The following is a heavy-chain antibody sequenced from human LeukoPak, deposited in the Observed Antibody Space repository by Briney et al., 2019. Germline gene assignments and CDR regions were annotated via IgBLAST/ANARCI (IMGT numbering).Heavy chain of an antibody. CDR1: GGSISSSSYY. CDR2: IYYSGST. J-gene: IGHJ3*02. CDR3: ARHVPGYYYDSSGPTGMDAFDI. V-gene: IGHV4-39*01. D-gene: IGHD3-22*01. Sequence: ASETLSLTCTVSGGSISSSSYYWGWIRQPPGKGLEWIGSIYYSGSTCYNPSLKSRVTISVDTSKTQFSLKLSSVTAADTAVYYCARHVPGYYYDSSGPTGMDAFDIWGQGTMVTVSS.